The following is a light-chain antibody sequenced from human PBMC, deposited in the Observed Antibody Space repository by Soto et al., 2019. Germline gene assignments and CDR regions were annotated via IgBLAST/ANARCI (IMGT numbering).Light chain of an antibody. CDR3: ADWHDRLSGPV. CDR2: SNN. V-gene: IGLV1-47*02. Sequence: QSVLAQPPSASGTPGQRVTISCSGSSSNIGSNYVYWYQQLPGTAPKLLIYSNNQRPSGVPDRFSGYKSGTSASLAISGLRSEDEAAYYCADWHDRLSGPVFGTGHTVT. J-gene: IGLJ1*01. CDR1: SSNIGSNY.